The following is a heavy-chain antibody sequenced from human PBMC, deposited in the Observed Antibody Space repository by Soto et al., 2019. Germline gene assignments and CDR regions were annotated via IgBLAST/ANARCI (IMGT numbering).Heavy chain of an antibody. CDR3: ARGGYSYGYGDY. Sequence: ASVKVSCKASGGTFSSYTISWGRQAPGQGLEWMGWISAYNGNTNYAQKLQGRVTMTTDTSTSTAYMELRSLRSDDTAVYYCARGGYSYGYGDYWGQGTLVTVSS. CDR1: GGTFSSYT. CDR2: ISAYNGNT. J-gene: IGHJ4*02. V-gene: IGHV1-18*01. D-gene: IGHD5-18*01.